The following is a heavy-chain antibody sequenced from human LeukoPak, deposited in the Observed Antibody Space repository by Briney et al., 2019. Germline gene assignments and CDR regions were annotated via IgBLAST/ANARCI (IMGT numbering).Heavy chain of an antibody. CDR1: AFTFSTYW. Sequence: PGGSLRLTCAASAFTFSTYWISWVRQAPGKGLEWVANIKQDGSEKYYVDSVRGRFTISRDNAKNSLYLQMNSLRVEDTAVYYCGRHSSGSIDYWGQGTLVTVSS. CDR2: IKQDGSEK. CDR3: GRHSSGSIDY. D-gene: IGHD6-19*01. J-gene: IGHJ4*02. V-gene: IGHV3-7*05.